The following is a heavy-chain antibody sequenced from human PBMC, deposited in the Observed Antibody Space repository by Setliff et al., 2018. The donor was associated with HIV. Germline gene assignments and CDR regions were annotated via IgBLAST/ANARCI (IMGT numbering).Heavy chain of an antibody. CDR2: ISSSSSYI. Sequence: GGSLRLSCAASGFTYSSYSMNWVRQAPGKGLEWVSSISSSSSYIYYADSVKGRFTISRDNAKNSLYLQMNSLRAEDTAVYYCARDPSPMKTLIVGGRGACCWFDPWGQGTLVTVSS. CDR1: GFTYSSYS. V-gene: IGHV3-21*01. D-gene: IGHD1-26*01. J-gene: IGHJ5*02. CDR3: ARDPSPMKTLIVGGRGACCWFDP.